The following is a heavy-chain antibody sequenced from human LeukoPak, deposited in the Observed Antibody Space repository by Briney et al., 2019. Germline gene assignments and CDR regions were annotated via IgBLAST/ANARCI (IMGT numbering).Heavy chain of an antibody. CDR1: GYSISSGYY. CDR3: ARGGGYDIPYYFDY. CDR2: ISHTGST. V-gene: IGHV4-38-2*02. J-gene: IGHJ4*02. Sequence: SETLSLTCTVSGYSISSGYYWGWIRQPPGKGLECLGRISHTGSTYYNPSLKRRVTISVDTSKNQFSLKLSSVTAADTAVYYWARGGGYDIPYYFDYWGQGTLVTVSS. D-gene: IGHD2-8*01.